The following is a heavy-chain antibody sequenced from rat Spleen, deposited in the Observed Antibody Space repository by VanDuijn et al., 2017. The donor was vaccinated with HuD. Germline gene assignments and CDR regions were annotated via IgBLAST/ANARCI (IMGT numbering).Heavy chain of an antibody. CDR2: ISYDGSST. Sequence: EVQLVESGGGLVQPGRSLKLSCAASGFTFSDYNMAWVRQAPKKGLEWFATISYDGSSTYYRDTVKGRFTISRDNAKSTLYLQMDSLRSEDTATYYCARRARYFDYWGQGVMVTVSS. CDR3: ARRARYFDY. J-gene: IGHJ2*01. CDR1: GFTFSDYN. V-gene: IGHV5-7*01.